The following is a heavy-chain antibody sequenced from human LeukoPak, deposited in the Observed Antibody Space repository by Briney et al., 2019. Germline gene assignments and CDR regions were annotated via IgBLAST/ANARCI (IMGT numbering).Heavy chain of an antibody. J-gene: IGHJ5*02. Sequence: SVKVSCKPSGYTFTTYGLSWVRQAPGQGLEWMGGIIPIFGTANYAQKFQGRVTITADKSTSTAYMELSSLRSEDTAVYYCAYQQLGDWFDPWGQGTLVTVSS. V-gene: IGHV1-69*06. CDR1: GYTFTTYG. CDR3: AYQQLGDWFDP. CDR2: IIPIFGTA. D-gene: IGHD6-13*01.